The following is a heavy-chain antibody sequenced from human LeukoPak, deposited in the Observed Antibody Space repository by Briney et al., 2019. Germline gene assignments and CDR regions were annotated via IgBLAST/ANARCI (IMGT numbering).Heavy chain of an antibody. J-gene: IGHJ2*01. Sequence: GGSLRLSCAASGFTFTSYAMSWVRQAPGKGLEWVSAISGSGGSTYFADSVRGRFSISRDNSKNTLYLQMNSLRAEDTAIYYCARFRWEVTHSWYFDLWGRGTLVTVSS. CDR3: ARFRWEVTHSWYFDL. V-gene: IGHV3-23*01. CDR2: ISGSGGST. D-gene: IGHD1-26*01. CDR1: GFTFTSYA.